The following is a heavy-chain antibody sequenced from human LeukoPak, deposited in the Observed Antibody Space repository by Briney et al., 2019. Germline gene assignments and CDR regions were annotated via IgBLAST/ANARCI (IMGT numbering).Heavy chain of an antibody. V-gene: IGHV3-23*01. CDR2: ISGSGGST. CDR3: ARLNWNYESYMDV. Sequence: GGSLRLSCAASGFTFRSYVMSWVRQAPGKGLEWVSAISGSGGSTYYADSVKGRFTISRDNSKNTLYLQMNSLRAEDTAVYYCARLNWNYESYMDVWGKGTTVTVSS. J-gene: IGHJ6*03. CDR1: GFTFRSYV. D-gene: IGHD1-7*01.